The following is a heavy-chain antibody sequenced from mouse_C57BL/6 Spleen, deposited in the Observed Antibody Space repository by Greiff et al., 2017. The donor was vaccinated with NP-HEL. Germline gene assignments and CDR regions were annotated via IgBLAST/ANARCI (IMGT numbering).Heavy chain of an antibody. CDR2: IWGVGST. V-gene: IGHV2-6*01. CDR1: GFSLTSYG. J-gene: IGHJ4*01. Sequence: VMLVESGPGLVAPSQSLSITCTVSGFSLTSYGVDWVRQSPGKGLEWLGVIWGVGSTNYNSALKSRLSISKDNSKSQVFLKMNSLQTDDTAMYYCATLLGRNAMDYWGQGTSVTVSS. CDR3: ATLLGRNAMDY. D-gene: IGHD4-1*01.